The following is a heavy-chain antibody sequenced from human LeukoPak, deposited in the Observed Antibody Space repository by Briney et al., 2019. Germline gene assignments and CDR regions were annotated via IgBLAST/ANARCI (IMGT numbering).Heavy chain of an antibody. CDR1: GFTFSSYW. V-gene: IGHV3-7*03. J-gene: IGHJ4*02. CDR3: ARADTAMVPFDY. D-gene: IGHD5-18*01. Sequence: GGPLRLSCAASGFTFSSYWMSWVRQAPGKGLEWVANIKQDGSEKYYVDSVKGQFTISRDNAKNSLYLQMNSLRAEDTAVYYCARADTAMVPFDYWGQGTLVTVSS. CDR2: IKQDGSEK.